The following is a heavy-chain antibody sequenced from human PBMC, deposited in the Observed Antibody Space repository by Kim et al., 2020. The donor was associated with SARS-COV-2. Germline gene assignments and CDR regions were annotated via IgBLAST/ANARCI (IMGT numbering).Heavy chain of an antibody. V-gene: IGHV4-30-2*01. CDR1: GGSISSGGYS. J-gene: IGHJ2*01. Sequence: SETLSLTCAVSGGSISSGGYSWSWIRQPPGKGLEWIGYIYHSGSTYYNPSLKSRVTISVDRSKNQFSLKLSSVTAADTAVYYCAREGGDYGYWYFDLWGRGTLVTVSS. CDR2: IYHSGST. D-gene: IGHD4-17*01. CDR3: AREGGDYGYWYFDL.